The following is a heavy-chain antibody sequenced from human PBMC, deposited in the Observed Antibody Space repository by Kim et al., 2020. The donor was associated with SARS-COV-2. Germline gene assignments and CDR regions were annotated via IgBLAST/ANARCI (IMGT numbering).Heavy chain of an antibody. Sequence: GGSLRLSCAASGFTFSNYAMSWVLQAPWKVLELFSTVSVSFSNTYCADSVKGRFTISRDNSKNTLYMQMNSLRAEDTAVYYCTKCAPRVALDYWGQGTLVTVSS. V-gene: IGHV3-23*01. CDR1: GFTFSNYA. CDR3: TKCAPRVALDY. J-gene: IGHJ4*02. CDR2: VSVSFSNT. D-gene: IGHD2-15*01.